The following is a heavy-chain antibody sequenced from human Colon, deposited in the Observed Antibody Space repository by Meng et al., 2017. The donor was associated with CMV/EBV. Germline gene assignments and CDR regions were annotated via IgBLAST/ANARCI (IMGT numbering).Heavy chain of an antibody. CDR3: ARDGYDSTGLPTWFDP. CDR1: GFSFTSHT. CDR2: ISSGGSVI. J-gene: IGHJ5*02. V-gene: IGHV3-48*03. Sequence: GESLKISCAASGFSFTSHTVNWVRQAPGKGLECVAYISSGGSVIYYADSVKGRFTISRDNAKNALYLQMSSLSVDDTAVYYCARDGYDSTGLPTWFDPWGQGTLVTVSS. D-gene: IGHD3-22*01.